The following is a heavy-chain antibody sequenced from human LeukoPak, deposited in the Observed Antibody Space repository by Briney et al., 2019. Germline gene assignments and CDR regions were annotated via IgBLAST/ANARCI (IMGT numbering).Heavy chain of an antibody. CDR1: GYTFTSYG. J-gene: IGHJ6*03. CDR2: ISAYNGNT. V-gene: IGHV1-18*01. D-gene: IGHD3-10*01. CDR3: ARVIGSPPYYYYYYMDV. Sequence: ASVKVSCKASGYTFTSYGISWVRQAPGQGLECMGWISAYNGNTNYAQKLQGRVTMTTDTSKSTDYMELRSLRSDDTAVYYCARVIGSPPYYYYYYMDVWGKGTTVTVSS.